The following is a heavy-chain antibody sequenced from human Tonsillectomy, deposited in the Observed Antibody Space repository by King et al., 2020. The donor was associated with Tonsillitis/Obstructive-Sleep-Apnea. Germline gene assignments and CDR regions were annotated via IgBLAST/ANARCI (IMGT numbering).Heavy chain of an antibody. V-gene: IGHV4-59*01. D-gene: IGHD5-24*01. J-gene: IGHJ5*02. Sequence: QLQESGPGLVKPSETLSLTCTVSGGSISSYYWSWIRQPPGKGLEWIGYISYSVRTNYNPSLKSRVTISVYTSKNQFSLKLSSVTAADTAVYYCARTRERSNWFDPWGQGTLVTVSS. CDR2: ISYSVRT. CDR1: GGSISSYY. CDR3: ARTRERSNWFDP.